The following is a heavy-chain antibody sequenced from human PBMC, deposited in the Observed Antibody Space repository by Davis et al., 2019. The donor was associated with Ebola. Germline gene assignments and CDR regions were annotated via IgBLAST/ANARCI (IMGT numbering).Heavy chain of an antibody. CDR3: ATHGDYVHY. CDR2: IYSGGST. D-gene: IGHD4-17*01. Sequence: GESLKISCAASGFTVSSNYMSWVRQAPGKGLEWVSVIYSGGSTYYADSVKGRFTISRDNSKNTLYLQMNSLRAEDTAVYYCATHGDYVHYWGQGTLVTVSS. CDR1: GFTVSSNY. V-gene: IGHV3-66*01. J-gene: IGHJ4*02.